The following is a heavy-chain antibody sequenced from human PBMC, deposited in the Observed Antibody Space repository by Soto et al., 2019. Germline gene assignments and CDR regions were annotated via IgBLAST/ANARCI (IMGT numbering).Heavy chain of an antibody. V-gene: IGHV3-15*01. D-gene: IGHD2-21*02. CDR1: GFTFSNAW. J-gene: IGHJ5*02. Sequence: VGSLRLSCAASGFTFSNAWMSWVRQAPGKGLEWVGRIKSKTDGGTTDYAAPVKGRFTISRDDSKNTLYLQMNSLKTEDTAVYYCTTDLPDSGGNSCFDPCGQGTLVTVSS. CDR3: TTDLPDSGGNSCFDP. CDR2: IKSKTDGGTT.